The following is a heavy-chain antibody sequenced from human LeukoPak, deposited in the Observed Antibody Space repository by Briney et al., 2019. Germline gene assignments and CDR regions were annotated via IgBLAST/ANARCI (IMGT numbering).Heavy chain of an antibody. CDR2: IIPIFGTA. Sequence: SVKVSCKASGGTFSSYAISWVRQAPGQGLEWMERIIPIFGTANYAQKFQGRVTITTDESTSTAYMELSSLRSEDTAVYYCARDLRSYGRAFDIWGQGTMVTVSS. CDR1: GGTFSSYA. CDR3: ARDLRSYGRAFDI. V-gene: IGHV1-69*05. J-gene: IGHJ3*02. D-gene: IGHD5-18*01.